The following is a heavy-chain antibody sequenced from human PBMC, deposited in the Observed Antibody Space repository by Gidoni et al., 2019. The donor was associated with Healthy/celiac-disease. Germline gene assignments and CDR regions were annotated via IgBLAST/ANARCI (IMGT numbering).Heavy chain of an antibody. CDR1: GFTFRRDA. D-gene: IGHD3-9*01. V-gene: IGHV3-23*01. CDR2: ISGSGGST. CDR3: AKDNSIRYFDWSINFDY. Sequence: EVQLLESGGGLVQPGGSLRLSCAASGFTFRRDAMSWVRQAPGKGLEWVSAISGSGGSTYYADSVKGRFTISRDNSKNTLDLQMNSLRAEDTAVYYCAKDNSIRYFDWSINFDYWGQGTLVTVSS. J-gene: IGHJ4*02.